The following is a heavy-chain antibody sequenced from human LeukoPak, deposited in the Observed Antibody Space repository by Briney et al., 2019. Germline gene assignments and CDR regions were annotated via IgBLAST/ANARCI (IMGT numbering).Heavy chain of an antibody. CDR3: ARGRGYSYGFWFDP. D-gene: IGHD5-18*01. Sequence: SETLSLTCAVYGGSFSGYYWSWVRQPPGKGLEWIGEINHSGSTNYNPSLKSRVTISVDTSKNQFSLKLSPVTAADTAVYYCARGRGYSYGFWFDPWGQETLVTVSS. V-gene: IGHV4-34*01. CDR1: GGSFSGYY. J-gene: IGHJ5*02. CDR2: INHSGST.